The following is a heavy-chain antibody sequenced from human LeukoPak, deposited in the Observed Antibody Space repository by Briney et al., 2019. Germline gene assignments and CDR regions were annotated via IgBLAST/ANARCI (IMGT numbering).Heavy chain of an antibody. CDR1: GFTFDDYA. CDR3: AKGVIAVAGTLNWFDP. V-gene: IGHV3-9*01. CDR2: ISWNSGSI. D-gene: IGHD6-19*01. Sequence: GGSLRLSCAASGFTFDDYAMHWVRQAPGKGLEWVSGISWNSGSIGYADSVKGRFTISRDNAKNSLYLQMNSLRADDTALYYCAKGVIAVAGTLNWFDPWGQGALVTVSS. J-gene: IGHJ5*02.